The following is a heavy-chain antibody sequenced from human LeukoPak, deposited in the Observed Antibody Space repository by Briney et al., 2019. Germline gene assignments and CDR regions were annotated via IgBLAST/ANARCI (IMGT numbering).Heavy chain of an antibody. CDR3: ARLLIAAAGDPVGY. J-gene: IGHJ4*02. D-gene: IGHD6-13*01. V-gene: IGHV4-59*01. CDR1: GGSISSYY. Sequence: SETLSLTCTVSGGSISSYYWSWIRQPPGKGLEWIGYIYYSGSTNYNPSLKSRVTISVDTSKNQFSLKLSSVTAADTAVYYCARLLIAAAGDPVGYWGQGTLVTVSS. CDR2: IYYSGST.